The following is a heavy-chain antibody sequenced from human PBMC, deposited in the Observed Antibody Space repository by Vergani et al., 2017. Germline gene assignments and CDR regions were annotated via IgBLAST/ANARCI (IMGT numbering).Heavy chain of an antibody. V-gene: IGHV1-24*01. CDR1: GYTLTELS. D-gene: IGHD3-9*01. Sequence: QVQLVQSGAEVKKPGASVKVSCKVSGYTLTELSMPWVRQAPGKGVEWMGGFDPEAGETIYAQKVQGRVTMTEDTSTDTAYMELSSLRSEDTAVYYCATIQGFDWPVDYWGQGTLVTVSS. J-gene: IGHJ4*02. CDR2: FDPEAGET. CDR3: ATIQGFDWPVDY.